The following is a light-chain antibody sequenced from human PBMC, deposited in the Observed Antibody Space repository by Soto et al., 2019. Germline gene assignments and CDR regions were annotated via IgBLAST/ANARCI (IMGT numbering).Light chain of an antibody. CDR3: SSYTTSSTWV. CDR2: EVS. V-gene: IGLV2-14*01. CDR1: SSDVGGYNY. J-gene: IGLJ3*02. Sequence: QSVLTQPASVSGSPGQSITISCTGTSSDVGGYNYVSWFQQHPGKAPKLMLSEVSNRPSGVSNRFSGSKSGNTASLTISGLQAEDEADYYCSSYTTSSTWVFGGGTKVTVL.